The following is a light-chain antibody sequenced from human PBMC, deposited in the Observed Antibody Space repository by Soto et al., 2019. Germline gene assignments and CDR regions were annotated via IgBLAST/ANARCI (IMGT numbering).Light chain of an antibody. J-gene: IGKJ1*01. V-gene: IGKV3-20*01. Sequence: EIVLTQSPGTLSLSPGERATLSCRASQSVSNNYFAWYQQKPGQAPRLLIYGASNRATGIPDGFSGSGSGTDFTLTISRLEPEDFAVYYCQQYGSSGTFGQGTKVDIK. CDR1: QSVSNNY. CDR2: GAS. CDR3: QQYGSSGT.